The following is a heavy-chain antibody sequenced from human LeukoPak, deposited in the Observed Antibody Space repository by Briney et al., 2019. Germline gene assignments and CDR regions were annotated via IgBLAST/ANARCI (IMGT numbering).Heavy chain of an antibody. J-gene: IGHJ5*02. Sequence: GGSLRLSCAASGFTFSSYWMHWVRQAPGKGLVWVSRINSDGSSTSYADSVKGRFTISRDNSKNTLYLQMNSLRAEDTAVYYCAKERQSEGFDPWGQGTLVTVSS. D-gene: IGHD6-19*01. V-gene: IGHV3-74*01. CDR2: INSDGSST. CDR1: GFTFSSYW. CDR3: AKERQSEGFDP.